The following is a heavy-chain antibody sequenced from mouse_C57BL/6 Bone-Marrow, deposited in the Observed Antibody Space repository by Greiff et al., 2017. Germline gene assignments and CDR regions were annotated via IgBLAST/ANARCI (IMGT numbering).Heavy chain of an antibody. CDR1: GYTFTSYG. V-gene: IGHV1-81*01. D-gene: IGHD2-3*01. CDR2: IYPRSGNT. Sequence: QVQLKESGAELARPGASVKLSCKASGYTFTSYGISWVKQRTGQGLGWIGEIYPRSGNTYYNEKFKGKATLTADKSSSTAYMELRSLTSEDSAVYFCAREVAYDGYYLAYWGQGTLVTVSA. J-gene: IGHJ3*01. CDR3: AREVAYDGYYLAY.